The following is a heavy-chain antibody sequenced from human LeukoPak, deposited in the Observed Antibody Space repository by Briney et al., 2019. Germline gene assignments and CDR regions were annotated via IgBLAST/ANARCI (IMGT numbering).Heavy chain of an antibody. CDR1: GFTFSSYW. J-gene: IGHJ4*02. CDR3: ASSSYYYDSSGYYHRIYFDY. D-gene: IGHD3-22*01. V-gene: IGHV3-7*01. Sequence: GGSLRLSCAASGFTFSSYWMSWVRQAPGKGLEWVANIKQDGSEKYYVDSVKGRFTISRDNAKNSLYLQMNSLRAEDTAVYYCASSSYYYDSSGYYHRIYFDYWGQGTLVTVSS. CDR2: IKQDGSEK.